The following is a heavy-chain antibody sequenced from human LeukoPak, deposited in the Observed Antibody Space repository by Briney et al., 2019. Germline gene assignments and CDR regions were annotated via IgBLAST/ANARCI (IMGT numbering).Heavy chain of an antibody. D-gene: IGHD6-6*01. J-gene: IGHJ6*03. CDR3: ARDSSSSHYYYYMDV. CDR1: GGTFSSYA. V-gene: IGHV1-69*05. CDR2: IIPIFGTA. Sequence: SVEVSCKASGGTFSSYAISWVRQALGQGLEWMGGIIPIFGTANYAQKFQGRVTITTDESTSTAYMELSSLRSEDTAVYYCARDSSSSHYYYYMDVWGKGTTVTVSS.